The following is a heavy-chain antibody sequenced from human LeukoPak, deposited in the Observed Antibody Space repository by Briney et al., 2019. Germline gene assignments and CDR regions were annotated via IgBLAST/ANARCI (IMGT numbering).Heavy chain of an antibody. Sequence: GGSLRLSCAASGFTFDDYAMHWVRQAPGKGLEWVSGISWNSGSIGYADSVKGRFTISRDNAKNSLYLQMNSLRVEDTAVYYCARGGAARPDFWGQGTLVTVSS. CDR3: ARGGAARPDF. J-gene: IGHJ4*02. CDR1: GFTFDDYA. D-gene: IGHD6-6*01. CDR2: ISWNSGSI. V-gene: IGHV3-9*01.